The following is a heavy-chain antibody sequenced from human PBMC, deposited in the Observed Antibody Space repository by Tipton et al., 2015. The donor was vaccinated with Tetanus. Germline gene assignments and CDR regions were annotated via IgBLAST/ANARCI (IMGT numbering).Heavy chain of an antibody. J-gene: IGHJ4*02. CDR1: GFLISSYA. Sequence: RSLRLSCAGSGFLISSYAMHWVRQAPGKGLEWVAVISYDGSHKYYADSVKGRFSISRDNSKNTLYLQMNSLRTEDTALYYCARAAGGGRRINGPAGIDYWGQGTLVTVSS. CDR2: ISYDGSHK. V-gene: IGHV3-30*03. CDR3: ARAAGGGRRINGPAGIDY. D-gene: IGHD1-20*01.